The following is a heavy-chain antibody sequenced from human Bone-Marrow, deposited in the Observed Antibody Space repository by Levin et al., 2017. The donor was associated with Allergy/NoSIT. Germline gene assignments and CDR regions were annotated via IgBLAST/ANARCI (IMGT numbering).Heavy chain of an antibody. D-gene: IGHD3-3*01. J-gene: IGHJ3*02. CDR1: GGTFSSYA. CDR2: IIPIFGTA. V-gene: IGHV1-69*06. CDR3: ARNSNAGYYDFWGGPDGAFDI. Sequence: SVKVSCKASGGTFSSYAISWVRQAPGQGLEWMGGIIPIFGTANYAQKFQGRVTITADKSTSTAYMELSSLRSEDTAVYYCARNSNAGYYDFWGGPDGAFDIWGQGTMVTVSS.